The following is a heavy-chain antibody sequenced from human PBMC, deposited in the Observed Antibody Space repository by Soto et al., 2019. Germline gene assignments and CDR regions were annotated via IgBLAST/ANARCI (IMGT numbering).Heavy chain of an antibody. V-gene: IGHV1-2*04. CDR1: GYTFTGYY. CDR2: INPNSGGT. J-gene: IGHJ6*02. D-gene: IGHD6-6*01. CDR3: ARATKRYSSSSSRGGMDV. Sequence: ASVKVSCKASGYTFTGYYMHWVRQAPGQGLEWMGWINPNSGGTNYAQEFQGWVTMTRDTSISTAYMELSRLRSDDTAVYYCARATKRYSSSSSRGGMDVWGQGTTVT.